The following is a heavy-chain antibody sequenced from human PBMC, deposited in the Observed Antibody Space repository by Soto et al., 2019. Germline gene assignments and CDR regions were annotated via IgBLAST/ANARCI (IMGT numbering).Heavy chain of an antibody. CDR2: ISYDGSNK. CDR1: GFTFSSYA. Sequence: QVQLVESGGGVVQPGRSLRLSCAASGFTFSSYAMHWVRQAPGKGLEWVAVISYDGSNKYYADSVKGRFTISRDNSKNTQYLQMNSLRAEDTAVYYCARAYRVLSRAAIDYWGQGTLVTVSS. D-gene: IGHD2-15*01. CDR3: ARAYRVLSRAAIDY. V-gene: IGHV3-30-3*01. J-gene: IGHJ4*02.